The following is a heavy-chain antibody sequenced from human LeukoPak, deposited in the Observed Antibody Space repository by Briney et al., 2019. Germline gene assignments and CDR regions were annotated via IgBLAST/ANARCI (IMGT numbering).Heavy chain of an antibody. V-gene: IGHV3-30-3*01. Sequence: PERSLRLSCVASGFSFSTFAMHWVRQAPGKGLEWVATISYDGSKKYYADSVRGRFTISREKSKNTLHLQMNSLRAEDTAVYYCARDGDPYDSSGYYIRHKFAGGLSYYDFWGQGTLVTVSS. D-gene: IGHD3-22*01. CDR2: ISYDGSKK. CDR1: GFSFSTFA. J-gene: IGHJ4*02. CDR3: ARDGDPYDSSGYYIRHKFAGGLSYYDF.